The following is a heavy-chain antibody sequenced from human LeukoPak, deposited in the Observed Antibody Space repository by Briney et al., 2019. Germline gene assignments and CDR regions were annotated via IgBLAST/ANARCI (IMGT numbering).Heavy chain of an antibody. J-gene: IGHJ4*02. Sequence: GGSLRLSCAASGFTFSNAWMSWVRQAPGKGLEWVGRIKSKTDGGTTDYAAPVKGRFTISRDGSKNTLYLQMNSLKTEDTAVYYCTTVSLQRYFDWLYLDYWGQGTLVTVSS. CDR1: GFTFSNAW. CDR2: IKSKTDGGTT. D-gene: IGHD3-9*01. CDR3: TTVSLQRYFDWLYLDY. V-gene: IGHV3-15*01.